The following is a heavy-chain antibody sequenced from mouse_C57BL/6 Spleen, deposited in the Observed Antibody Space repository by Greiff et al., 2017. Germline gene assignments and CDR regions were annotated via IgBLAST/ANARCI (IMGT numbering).Heavy chain of an antibody. D-gene: IGHD1-1*01. J-gene: IGHJ3*01. CDR3: ARNDYYGSREGFAY. V-gene: IGHV1-76*01. CDR2: IYPGSGNT. CDR1: GYTFTDYY. Sequence: VQLQQSGAELVRPGASVKLSCKASGYTFTDYYINWVKQRPGQGLEWIARIYPGSGNTYYNEKFKGKATLTAEKSSSTAYMQLSSLTSEDSAVYCCARNDYYGSREGFAYWGQGTLVTVSA.